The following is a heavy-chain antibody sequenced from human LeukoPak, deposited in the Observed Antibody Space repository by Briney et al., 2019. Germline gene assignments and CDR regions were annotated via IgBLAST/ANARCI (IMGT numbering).Heavy chain of an antibody. CDR2: INHSGST. CDR1: GGSFSGYY. CDR3: ARGLSYSSSWYAVGWFDP. J-gene: IGHJ5*02. V-gene: IGHV4-34*01. Sequence: SETLSLTCAVYGGSFSGYYWSWIRQPPGKGLEWIGEINHSGSTNYNPSLKSRVTISVDTSKNQFSLKLSSVTAADTAVYYSARGLSYSSSWYAVGWFDPWGQGTLVTVSS. D-gene: IGHD6-13*01.